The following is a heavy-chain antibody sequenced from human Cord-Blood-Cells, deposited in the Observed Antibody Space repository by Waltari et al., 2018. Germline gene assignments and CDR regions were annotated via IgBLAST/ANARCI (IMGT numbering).Heavy chain of an antibody. CDR2: IKSKTDGGKT. CDR3: TTGGRAAAGISDY. D-gene: IGHD6-13*01. Sequence: EVQLVESGGGLVKPGGSLRLSCAASGFTFSNAWMSWVRQAPGTGLEWVGRIKSKTDGGKTDYAEPGKGRFTISRDDSKNTLYLKMNSLKTEDTAGYYCTTGGRAAAGISDYWGQGTLVTVSS. J-gene: IGHJ4*02. V-gene: IGHV3-15*01. CDR1: GFTFSNAW.